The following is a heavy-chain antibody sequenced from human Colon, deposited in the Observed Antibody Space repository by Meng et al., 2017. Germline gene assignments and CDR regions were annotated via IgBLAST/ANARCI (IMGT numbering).Heavy chain of an antibody. J-gene: IGHJ4*02. CDR2: IKQDGSET. D-gene: IGHD5-18*01. V-gene: IGHV3-7*01. CDR1: GFVFRSYW. Sequence: GESLKISCEVSGFVFRSYWMGWVRQAPGKGLEWVANIKQDGSETSYVGSVEGRFTNSRDNAKNSLYLQLNNMRAEDTAVYYCVRLGGYSYGYFDYWGQGTLVTVSS. CDR3: VRLGGYSYGYFDY.